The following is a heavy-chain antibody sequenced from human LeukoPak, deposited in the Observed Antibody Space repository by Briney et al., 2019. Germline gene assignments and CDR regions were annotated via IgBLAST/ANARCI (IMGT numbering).Heavy chain of an antibody. CDR3: ARERGTPAAAVDC. CDR1: GGSISSGGYY. Sequence: PSETLSLTCTVSGGSISSGGYYWSWIRQHPGKGLEWIGYIYYSGSTYYNPSLKSRVTISVDTSKNQFSLKLSSVTAADTAVYYCARERGTPAAAVDCWGQGTLVTVSS. CDR2: IYYSGST. J-gene: IGHJ4*02. V-gene: IGHV4-31*03. D-gene: IGHD6-13*01.